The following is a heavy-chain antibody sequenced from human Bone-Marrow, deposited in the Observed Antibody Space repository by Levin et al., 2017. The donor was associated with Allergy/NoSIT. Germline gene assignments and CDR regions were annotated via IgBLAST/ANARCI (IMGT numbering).Heavy chain of an antibody. CDR3: TRGKWGVGYDNY. CDR1: GFTFTTYG. CDR2: VGAENGNA. D-gene: IGHD5-12*01. Sequence: GGSLRLSCEASGFTFTTYGISWVRQAPGQGLEWMGWVGAENGNAYYAHKFRGRVTMTTETSTSTAYMELKSLISDDTAVYYCTRGKWGVGYDNYWGQGTLVTVSS. J-gene: IGHJ4*02. V-gene: IGHV1-18*01.